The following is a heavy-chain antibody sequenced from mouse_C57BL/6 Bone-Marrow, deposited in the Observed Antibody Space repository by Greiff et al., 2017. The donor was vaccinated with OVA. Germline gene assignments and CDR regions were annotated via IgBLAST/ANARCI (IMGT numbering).Heavy chain of an antibody. D-gene: IGHD1-1*01. CDR2: IYPGSGNT. J-gene: IGHJ1*03. CDR1: GYSFTSYY. V-gene: IGHV1-66*01. Sequence: VQVVESGPELVKPGASVKISCKASGYSFTSYYIHWVKQRPGQGLAWIGWIYPGSGNTKYNEKFKGKATLTADTSSSTAYMQLSSLTSEDSAVYYCARDTTGYFDVWGTGTTVTVSS. CDR3: ARDTTGYFDV.